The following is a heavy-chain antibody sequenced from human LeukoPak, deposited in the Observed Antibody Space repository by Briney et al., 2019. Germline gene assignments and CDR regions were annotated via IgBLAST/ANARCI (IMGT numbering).Heavy chain of an antibody. CDR2: IWYDGSNK. D-gene: IGHD1-14*01. CDR3: AREKVYHFDY. V-gene: IGHV3-33*01. CDR1: GFTFSSYG. Sequence: GRSLRLSCAASGFTFSSYGMHWVRQAPGKGLEWVAVIWYDGSNKYYADSVKGRFTISRDNSKNTLYLQMDSLRAEDTAVYYCAREKVYHFDYWGQGTLVTVSS. J-gene: IGHJ4*02.